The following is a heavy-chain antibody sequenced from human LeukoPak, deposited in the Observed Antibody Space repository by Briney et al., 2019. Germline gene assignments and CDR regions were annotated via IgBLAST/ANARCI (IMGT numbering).Heavy chain of an antibody. D-gene: IGHD7-27*01. Sequence: GRSLRLSCAASGFTFSSYAMHWVRQAPGKGLEWVAVISYDGSNKYYADSVKGRFTISRDNSKNTLYLQMNSLRAEDTAVYYCATLELGTHDYWGQGTLVTVSS. J-gene: IGHJ4*02. CDR2: ISYDGSNK. CDR1: GFTFSSYA. V-gene: IGHV3-30-3*01. CDR3: ATLELGTHDY.